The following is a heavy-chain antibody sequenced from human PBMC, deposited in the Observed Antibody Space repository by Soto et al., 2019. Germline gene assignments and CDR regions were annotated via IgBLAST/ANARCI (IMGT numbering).Heavy chain of an antibody. CDR1: GFTFSNAW. Sequence: GGSLRLSCAASGFTFSNAWMNWVRQAPGKGLEWVGRIKSKTDGGTTDYAAPVKGRFTISRDDSKNTLYLQMNSLKTEDTAVYYCTTDSLTYYDILTGYYFRDYWGQGTLVTVSS. CDR3: TTDSLTYYDILTGYYFRDY. CDR2: IKSKTDGGTT. J-gene: IGHJ4*02. V-gene: IGHV3-15*07. D-gene: IGHD3-9*01.